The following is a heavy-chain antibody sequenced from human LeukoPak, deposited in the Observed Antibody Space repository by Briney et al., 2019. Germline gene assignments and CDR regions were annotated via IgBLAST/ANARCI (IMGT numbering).Heavy chain of an antibody. D-gene: IGHD5-12*01. CDR1: GYTFTGYN. CDR3: AKTGAYSDYDPPYYYYYMDV. J-gene: IGHJ6*03. V-gene: IGHV1-2*02. CDR2: INPKKGGT. Sequence: ASVKVSCKASGYTFTGYNMHWVRQAPGQGLDWMGLINPKKGGTFYAEKFQGRITMTRDTSISTAYMELSRLRSDDTAVYYCAKTGAYSDYDPPYYYYYMDVWGKGTTVTVSS.